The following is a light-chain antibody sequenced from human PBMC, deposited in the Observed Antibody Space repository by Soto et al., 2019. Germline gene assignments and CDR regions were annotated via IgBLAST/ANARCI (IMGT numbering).Light chain of an antibody. V-gene: IGKV1-5*03. CDR1: QSISVW. CDR2: KAS. J-gene: IGKJ1*01. Sequence: DIQGTQSPSTLSASVGDRVTITCRASQSISVWLAWYQQKAGKAPNLLIYKASRLESGVPSRFSGSGSETEFTLTISGLQPGDSATYYCQQYNSYSPTFGQGTKVDNK. CDR3: QQYNSYSPT.